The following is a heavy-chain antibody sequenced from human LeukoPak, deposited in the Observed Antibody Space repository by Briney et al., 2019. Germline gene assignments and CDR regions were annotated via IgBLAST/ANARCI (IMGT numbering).Heavy chain of an antibody. CDR2: INWNGGST. CDR3: AKNGVGGTTGYFDY. J-gene: IGHJ4*03. Sequence: GSLRLSCAASGFTFDDYGMSWVRQVPGKGLQWVSGINWNGGSTGYADSVKGRFTISRDNSENTLYLQMNSLRAEDTAVYYCAKNGVGGTTGYFDYWGQGTLVTVSS. CDR1: GFTFDDYG. D-gene: IGHD1-26*01. V-gene: IGHV3-20*04.